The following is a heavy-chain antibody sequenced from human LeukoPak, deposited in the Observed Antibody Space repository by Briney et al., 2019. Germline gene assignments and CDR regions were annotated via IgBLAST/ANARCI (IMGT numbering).Heavy chain of an antibody. D-gene: IGHD3-22*01. CDR1: GYTFTSYD. CDR2: MNPNSGNT. V-gene: IGHV1-8*01. Sequence: RASVKVSCKASGYTFTSYDINWVRQATGQGLEWMGWMNPNSGNTGYAQKFQGRVAMTRNTSISTAYMELSSLRSEDTAVYYCARPASSGYVGDDYWGQGTLVTVSS. CDR3: ARPASSGYVGDDY. J-gene: IGHJ4*02.